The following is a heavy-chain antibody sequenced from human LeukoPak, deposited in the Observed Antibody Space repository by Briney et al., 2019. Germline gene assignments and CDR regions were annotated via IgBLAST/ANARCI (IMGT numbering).Heavy chain of an antibody. J-gene: IGHJ4*02. Sequence: PSETLSLTCTVSGGSISSSSYYWGWIRQPPGKGLEWIGSIYYSGSTYYSPSLKSRVTISVDTSKNQFSLKLSSVTAADTAVYYCARHLLVAVIVGEGYFDYWGQGTLVTVSS. CDR1: GGSISSSSYY. V-gene: IGHV4-39*01. CDR2: IYYSGST. D-gene: IGHD1-26*01. CDR3: ARHLLVAVIVGEGYFDY.